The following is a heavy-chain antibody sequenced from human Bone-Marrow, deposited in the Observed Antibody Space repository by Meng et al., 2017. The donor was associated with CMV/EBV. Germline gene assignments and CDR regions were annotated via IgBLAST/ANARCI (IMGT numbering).Heavy chain of an antibody. CDR1: GFTFSSYS. CDR3: ARAESIVVVPAAMALGYYYGMDV. D-gene: IGHD2-2*01. Sequence: GGSLRLSCAASGFTFSSYSMNWVRQAPGKGLEWISSISSSSSYIYYADSVKVRFTISRDNAKQSLYLQMNSLRAEDTAVYYFARAESIVVVPAAMALGYYYGMDVWGQGTMVTGSS. CDR2: ISSSSSYI. J-gene: IGHJ6*02. V-gene: IGHV3-21*01.